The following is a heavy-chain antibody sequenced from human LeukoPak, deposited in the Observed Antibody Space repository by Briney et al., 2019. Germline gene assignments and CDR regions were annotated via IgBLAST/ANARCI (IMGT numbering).Heavy chain of an antibody. Sequence: PSETLSLTCTVSGYSISSGYYWGWIRQPPGKGLEWIGSIYHSGSTYYNPSLKSRATISVDTSKNQFSLKLGSVTAADTAVYYCARVVVVTVELYYFDYWGQGTLVTVSS. CDR1: GYSISSGYY. D-gene: IGHD2-21*02. CDR3: ARVVVVTVELYYFDY. V-gene: IGHV4-38-2*02. CDR2: IYHSGST. J-gene: IGHJ4*02.